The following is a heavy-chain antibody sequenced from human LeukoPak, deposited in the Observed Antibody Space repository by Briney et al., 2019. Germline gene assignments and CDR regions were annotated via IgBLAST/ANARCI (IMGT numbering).Heavy chain of an antibody. CDR3: TRGHPTKTFMITFGGVIVQSPHPFDY. CDR1: GFTFGDYA. CDR2: IRSKAYGGTT. Sequence: GGSLRLSRTASGFTFGDYAMSWVRQAPGKGLEWVGFIRSKAYGGTTEYAASVKGRFTISRDDSKSIAYLQMNSLKTEDTAVYYCTRGHPTKTFMITFGGVIVQSPHPFDYWGQGTLVTVSS. J-gene: IGHJ4*02. V-gene: IGHV3-49*04. D-gene: IGHD3-16*02.